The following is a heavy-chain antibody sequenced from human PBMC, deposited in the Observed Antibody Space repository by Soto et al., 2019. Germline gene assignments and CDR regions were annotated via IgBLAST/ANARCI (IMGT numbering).Heavy chain of an antibody. CDR2: IYSGGST. D-gene: IGHD5-18*01. J-gene: IGHJ6*03. CDR3: ASRGYSYGPGPNYYYYMDV. Sequence: GGSLRLSCAASGFTVSSNYMSWVRQAPGKGLEWVSVIYSGGSTYYADSVKGRFTISRDNSKNTLYLQMNSLRAEDTAVYYCASRGYSYGPGPNYYYYMDVWGKGTTVTVSS. V-gene: IGHV3-66*01. CDR1: GFTVSSNY.